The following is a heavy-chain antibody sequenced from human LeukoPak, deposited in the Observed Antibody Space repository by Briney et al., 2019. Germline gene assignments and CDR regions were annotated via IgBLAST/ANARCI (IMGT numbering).Heavy chain of an antibody. D-gene: IGHD6-13*01. CDR2: INPNSGGT. J-gene: IGHJ4*02. V-gene: IGHV1-2*02. CDR3: ARGGPYSSSWSFDY. Sequence: ASVKVSCKASGYTFTGYYMHWVRQAPGQGLEWMGWINPNSGGTNYARKFQGRVTMTRDTSIRTAYMELSRRRSEDTAVYYCARGGPYSSSWSFDYWGQGTLVTVSS. CDR1: GYTFTGYY.